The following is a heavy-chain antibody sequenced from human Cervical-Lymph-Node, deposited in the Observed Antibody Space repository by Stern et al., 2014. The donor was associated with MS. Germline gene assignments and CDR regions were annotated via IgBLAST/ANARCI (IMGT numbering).Heavy chain of an antibody. D-gene: IGHD2-15*01. CDR1: GFSFSTYC. CDR3: ARGMLPFHFDF. CDR2: TWSHGSEK. V-gene: IGHV3-33*01. Sequence: VHLVESGGGVVQPGRSLRLSCAASGFSFSTYCMHWVRQAPGKGLEWVAVTWSHGSEKYYGDSVKGRFTISRDNSDNTLYLQMDSLRVEDTAVYYCARGMLPFHFDFWGQGTLVTVSS. J-gene: IGHJ4*02.